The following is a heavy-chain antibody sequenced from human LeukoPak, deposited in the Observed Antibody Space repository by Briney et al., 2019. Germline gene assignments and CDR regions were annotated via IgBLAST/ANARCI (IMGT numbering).Heavy chain of an antibody. V-gene: IGHV1-2*02. D-gene: IGHD6-19*01. Sequence: ASVKVSCKASGYTFTGYYMHWVRQAPGQGLEWMGWINPNSGGTNYAQKFQGRVTMTRDTSISTAYMELSRLRSDDTAVYYCARGAFIAVAGRDPDYWGQGTLVTVSS. J-gene: IGHJ4*02. CDR3: ARGAFIAVAGRDPDY. CDR1: GYTFTGYY. CDR2: INPNSGGT.